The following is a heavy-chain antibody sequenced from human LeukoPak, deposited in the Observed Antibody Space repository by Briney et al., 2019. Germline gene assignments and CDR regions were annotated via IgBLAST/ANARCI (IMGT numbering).Heavy chain of an antibody. CDR3: AKELSITIFGVVIPYYYYGMDV. Sequence: GRSLRLSCAASGFTFSSYGMHWVRQAPGKGLECVAVISYDGSNKYYADSVKGRFTISRDNSKNTLYLQMNSLRAEDTAVYYCAKELSITIFGVVIPYYYYGMDVWGQGTTVTVSS. CDR1: GFTFSSYG. V-gene: IGHV3-30*18. CDR2: ISYDGSNK. D-gene: IGHD3-3*01. J-gene: IGHJ6*02.